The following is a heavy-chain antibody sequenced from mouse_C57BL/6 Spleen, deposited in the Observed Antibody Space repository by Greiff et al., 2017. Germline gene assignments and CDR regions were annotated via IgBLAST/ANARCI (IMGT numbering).Heavy chain of an antibody. J-gene: IGHJ3*01. CDR3: ARGYYYGSSPFAY. CDR1: GYTFTSYW. CDR2: IYPGSGST. D-gene: IGHD1-1*01. V-gene: IGHV1-55*01. Sequence: QVHVKQPGAELVKPGASVKMSCKASGYTFTSYWITWVKQRPGQGLEWIGGIYPGSGSTNYNEKFKSKATLTVDTSSSTAYMQLSSLTSEDSAVYYCARGYYYGSSPFAYWGQGTLVTVSA.